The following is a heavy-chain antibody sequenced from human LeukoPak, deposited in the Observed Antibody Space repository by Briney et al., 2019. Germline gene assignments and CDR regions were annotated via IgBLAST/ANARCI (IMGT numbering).Heavy chain of an antibody. Sequence: GGSLRLSCEVSGFTFSNYAMNWVRQAPGKGLEWVSSISESGDTTDYADSVKDRFTISRDNSKNTLYLQMNSLRAEDTAVYYCAKQYLDANWGQGTLVTVSS. CDR3: AKQYLDAN. V-gene: IGHV3-23*01. CDR2: ISESGDTT. CDR1: GFTFSNYA. D-gene: IGHD2/OR15-2a*01. J-gene: IGHJ4*02.